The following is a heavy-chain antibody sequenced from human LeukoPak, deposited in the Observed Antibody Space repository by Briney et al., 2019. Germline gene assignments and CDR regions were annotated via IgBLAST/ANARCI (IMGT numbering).Heavy chain of an antibody. J-gene: IGHJ4*02. CDR1: GFTFSRYR. CDR3: SRVWSDCGSTNSYISEY. CDR2: ISSSSTYI. D-gene: IGHD2-2*02. Sequence: GGSLRLSCAASGFTFSRYRMNWVRQAPGERLEWVSSISSSSTYIYYADAVKGRFTISRDDAQNSLFLQMNSLRAEDTAVSYCSRVWSDCGSTNSYISEYWGQGTLVTVFS. V-gene: IGHV3-21*01.